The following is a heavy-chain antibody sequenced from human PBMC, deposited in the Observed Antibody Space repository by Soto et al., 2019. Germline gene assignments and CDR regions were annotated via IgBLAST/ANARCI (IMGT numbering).Heavy chain of an antibody. V-gene: IGHV3-30-3*01. CDR3: ARDRGRGYGGNSH. CDR2: ISYDGDNK. D-gene: IGHD6-25*01. J-gene: IGHJ4*02. CDR1: GFSFSNYA. Sequence: QVHLVESGGGVVQPGRSLRLSCAASGFSFSNYALHWVRQAPGKGLEWVAVISYDGDNKYYVDSVKGRFTISRDDSKNTLYLQMGDLRPQDTAVYYCARDRGRGYGGNSHWGQGTLVTVSS.